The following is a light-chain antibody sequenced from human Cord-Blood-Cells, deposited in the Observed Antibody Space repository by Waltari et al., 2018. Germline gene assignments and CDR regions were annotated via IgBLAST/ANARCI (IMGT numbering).Light chain of an antibody. CDR1: SSDVGGYNY. V-gene: IGLV2-11*01. CDR2: DVS. CDR3: CSYAGSYTLV. J-gene: IGLJ3*02. Sequence: QSALTQPRSVSGSPGQSVTISCTGTSSDVGGYNYFSWYQQHPGKAPKLMIYDVSKRPSGVPDCFSGSKSGNTASLTISGLQAEDEADYYCCSYAGSYTLVFGGGTKLTVL.